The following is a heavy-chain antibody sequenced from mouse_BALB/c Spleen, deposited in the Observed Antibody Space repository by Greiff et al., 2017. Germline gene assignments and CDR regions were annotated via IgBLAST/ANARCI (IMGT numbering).Heavy chain of an antibody. Sequence: VQLKESGPELVKPGASMKISCKASGYSFTGYTMNWVKQSHGKNLEWIGLINPYNGGTSYNQKFKGKATLTVDKSSSTAYMELLSLTSEDSAVYYCAPHYGNYDYYAMDYWGQGTSVTVSS. CDR1: GYSFTGYT. V-gene: IGHV1-18*01. J-gene: IGHJ4*01. CDR2: INPYNGGT. D-gene: IGHD2-1*01. CDR3: APHYGNYDYYAMDY.